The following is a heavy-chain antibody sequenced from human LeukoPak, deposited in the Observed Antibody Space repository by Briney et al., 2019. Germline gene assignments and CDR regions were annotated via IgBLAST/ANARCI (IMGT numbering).Heavy chain of an antibody. CDR3: ARASGYGRGWPSEY. V-gene: IGHV3-33*07. CDR2: IWNDGSQT. CDR1: GFTVVTYG. D-gene: IGHD6-19*01. Sequence: GGSLRLSCVASGFTVVTYGMYWFRQAPGKGLEWVAIIWNDGSQTYYGESVKGRFTISKDVSKNTVYLQMNSLRVEDTAVYYCARASGYGRGWPSEYWGQGTQVTVAS. J-gene: IGHJ4*02.